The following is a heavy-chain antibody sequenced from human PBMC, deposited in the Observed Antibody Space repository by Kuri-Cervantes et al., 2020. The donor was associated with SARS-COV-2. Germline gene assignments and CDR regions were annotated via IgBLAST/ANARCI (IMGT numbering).Heavy chain of an antibody. V-gene: IGHV1-18*01. J-gene: IGHJ6*03. CDR1: GYTFPSYG. CDR2: ISAYNGNT. Sequence: ASVKVSCKSSGYTFPSYGSSWVRQAPGQGLEWMGWISAYNGNTDYAQKLQGRVTMTTDTSTSTAYMELRSLRSDDTAVYYCASDVRVGSIAARKDYYYMDVWGKGTTVTVSS. D-gene: IGHD6-6*01. CDR3: ASDVRVGSIAARKDYYYMDV.